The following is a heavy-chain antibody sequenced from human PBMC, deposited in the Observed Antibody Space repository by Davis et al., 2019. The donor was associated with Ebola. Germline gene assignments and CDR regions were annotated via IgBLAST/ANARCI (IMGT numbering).Heavy chain of an antibody. CDR1: GGSISSSSYY. J-gene: IGHJ4*02. CDR2: IYYSGST. CDR3: ARRERFLEWPHRGGDY. D-gene: IGHD3-3*01. Sequence: MPSETLSLTCTVSGGSISSSSYYWGWIRQPPGKGLEWIGSIYYSGSTYYNPSLKSRVTISVDTSKNQFSLKLSSVTAADTAVYYCARRERFLEWPHRGGDYWGQGTLVTVSS. V-gene: IGHV4-39*01.